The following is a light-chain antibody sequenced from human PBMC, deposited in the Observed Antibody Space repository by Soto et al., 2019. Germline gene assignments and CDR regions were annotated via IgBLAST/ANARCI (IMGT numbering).Light chain of an antibody. CDR2: GAS. CDR3: QP. Sequence: EIVMTQSPATLSVSPGERATLSCRASQSVSSNLAWYQQKPGQAPRLLIYGASTRATGIPARFSGSGSGTEFTLTISSLQSEDFAVYYCQPFGQGTKLEIK. CDR1: QSVSSN. V-gene: IGKV3-15*01. J-gene: IGKJ2*01.